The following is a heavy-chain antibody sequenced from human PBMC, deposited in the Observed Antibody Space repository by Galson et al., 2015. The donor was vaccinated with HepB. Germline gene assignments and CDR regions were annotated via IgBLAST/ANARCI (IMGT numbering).Heavy chain of an antibody. V-gene: IGHV3-7*03. CDR1: GFTFSSYW. Sequence: SLRLSCAASGFTFSSYWMSWVRQAPGKGLEWVANIKQDGSEKYYVDSVKGRFTISRDNAKNSLYLQMNSLRAEDTAVYYCARDPYDFWSGYWSQAYFDYWGQGTLVTVSS. J-gene: IGHJ4*02. CDR3: ARDPYDFWSGYWSQAYFDY. CDR2: IKQDGSEK. D-gene: IGHD3-3*01.